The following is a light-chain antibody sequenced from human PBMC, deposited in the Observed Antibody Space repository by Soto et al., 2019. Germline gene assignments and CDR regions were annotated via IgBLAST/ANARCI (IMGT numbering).Light chain of an antibody. V-gene: IGKV1-5*03. CDR1: WSMRSW. CDR3: QQYKSVAKWM. Sequence: MQPAEFPSSPSASVGDTVAVTFRASWSMRSWLAWYQQKPGKAPKLLFYKASSLESGVPSRFSGSGSGTECTLTIISLQAYEFATDFFQQYKSVAKWMVGQGTKVDI. J-gene: IGKJ1*01. CDR2: KAS.